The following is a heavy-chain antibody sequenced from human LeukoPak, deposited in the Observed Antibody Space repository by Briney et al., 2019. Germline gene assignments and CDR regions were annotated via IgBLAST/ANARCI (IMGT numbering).Heavy chain of an antibody. CDR1: GGSISSGGYY. D-gene: IGHD3-22*01. V-gene: IGHV4-31*03. CDR3: ARAYYDSSGLDP. Sequence: TSETLSLTCTVSGGSISSGGYYWSWIRQHPGKGQEWIGYIYYSGSTYYNPSLKSRVTISVDTSKNQFSLKLSSVTAADTAVYYCARAYYDSSGLDPWGQGTLVTVSS. J-gene: IGHJ5*02. CDR2: IYYSGST.